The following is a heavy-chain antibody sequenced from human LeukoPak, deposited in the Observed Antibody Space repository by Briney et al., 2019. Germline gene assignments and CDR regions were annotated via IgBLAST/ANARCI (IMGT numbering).Heavy chain of an antibody. V-gene: IGHV4-38-2*02. CDR3: ARTYNWNDGKSLDP. J-gene: IGHJ5*02. CDR1: GYSISSGYY. CDR2: IYHSGS. D-gene: IGHD1-20*01. Sequence: SETLSLTCTVSGYSISSGYYWGWIRQPPGKGLEWIGSIYHSGSTISVDTSKNQFSLKLSSVTAADTAVYYCARTYNWNDGKSLDPWGQGTLVTVSS.